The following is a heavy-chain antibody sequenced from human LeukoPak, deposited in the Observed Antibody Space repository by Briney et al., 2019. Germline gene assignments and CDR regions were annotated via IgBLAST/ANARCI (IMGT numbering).Heavy chain of an antibody. CDR3: ARVLGKSSFGAFDI. J-gene: IGHJ3*02. V-gene: IGHV3-30*03. CDR2: ISYDGSNK. CDR1: GFTFSSYG. D-gene: IGHD6-6*01. Sequence: GGSLRLSCAASGFTFSSYGMHWVRQAPGKGLEWVASISYDGSNKDYPDSVKGRFTISRDNSKNTLYLQMNSLRVEDTAVYYCARVLGKSSFGAFDIWGQGTMVTVSS.